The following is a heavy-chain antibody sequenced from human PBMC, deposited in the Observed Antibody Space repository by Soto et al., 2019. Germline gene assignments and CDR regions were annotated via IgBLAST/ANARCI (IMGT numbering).Heavy chain of an antibody. D-gene: IGHD3-16*01. CDR2: ISYDGSNK. J-gene: IGHJ4*02. Sequence: ESGGGVVQPGRSLRLSCAASGFTFSRNGMHWVRQAPGKGLEWVGVISYDGSNKYYADSVKGRFTISRDNSKNTLYLQMNSLRPEDTAVYYCAKDRVESGLGEVDYWGQGTLVTVSS. V-gene: IGHV3-30*18. CDR3: AKDRVESGLGEVDY. CDR1: GFTFSRNG.